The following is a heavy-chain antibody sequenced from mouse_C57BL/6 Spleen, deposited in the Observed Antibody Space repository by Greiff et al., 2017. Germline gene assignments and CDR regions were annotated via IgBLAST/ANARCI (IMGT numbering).Heavy chain of an antibody. J-gene: IGHJ4*01. CDR1: GYSITSGYY. CDR3: ARLPSYAMDY. Sequence: ESGPGLVKPSQSLSLTCSVTGYSITSGYYWNWIRQFPGNKLEWMGYISYDGSNNYNPSLKNRISITRDTSKNQFFLKLNSVTTEDTATYYCARLPSYAMDYWGQGTSVTVSS. CDR2: ISYDGSN. D-gene: IGHD5-5*01. V-gene: IGHV3-6*01.